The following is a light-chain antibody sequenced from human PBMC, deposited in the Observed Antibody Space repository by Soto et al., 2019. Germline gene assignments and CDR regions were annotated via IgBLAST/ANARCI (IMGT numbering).Light chain of an antibody. V-gene: IGLV2-14*03. CDR2: NVS. J-gene: IGLJ1*01. CDR1: SSNIGAYNF. Sequence: QSVLTQPASVSGSPGQSNTISCTGTSSNIGAYNFVSWYRQHPGKAPKLIIYNVSDRPSGVSNRFSGSKSANTASLTISGLQAEDEADYYCTSSTSRGTYVFGTGTKVTVL. CDR3: TSSTSRGTYV.